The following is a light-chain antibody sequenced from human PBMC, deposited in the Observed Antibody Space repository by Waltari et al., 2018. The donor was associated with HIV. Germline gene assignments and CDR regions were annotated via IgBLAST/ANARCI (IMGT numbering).Light chain of an antibody. CDR1: QSISSW. Sequence: DIQMTQSPSTLSASVGDRVTITGRASQSISSWLAWYQQKPGKAPKLLIYKSSRVESGVPTRCSGRGSGTEFTLTSSSLQPDDVATYCCQQYNSYPWTFGQGTKVEIK. J-gene: IGKJ1*01. V-gene: IGKV1-5*03. CDR3: QQYNSYPWT. CDR2: KSS.